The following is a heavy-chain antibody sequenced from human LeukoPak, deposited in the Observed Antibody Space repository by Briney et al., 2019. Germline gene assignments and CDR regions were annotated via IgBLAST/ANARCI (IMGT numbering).Heavy chain of an antibody. V-gene: IGHV3-33*01. D-gene: IGHD2-21*02. CDR3: ARVGGAYCGGDCYSYYFDY. J-gene: IGHJ4*02. CDR2: IWYDGSNK. CDR1: GFTFSSYG. Sequence: GGSLRLSCAASGFTFSSYGMHWVRQAPGKGLEWVAVIWYDGSNKYYADSVKGRFTISRDNSKNTLYLQMNSLRAEDTAVYYCARVGGAYCGGDCYSYYFDYWGQGTLVTVSS.